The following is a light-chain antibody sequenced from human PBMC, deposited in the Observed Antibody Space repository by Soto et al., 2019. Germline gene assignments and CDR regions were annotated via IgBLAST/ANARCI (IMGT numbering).Light chain of an antibody. CDR3: QQSYSTPPLT. V-gene: IGKV1-39*01. CDR1: QGIKSY. Sequence: DIETTQSPSSLSASVGDMVTITCRASQGIKSYLNWYQQKPGKAPKLLIYGASSLQSGVPSRFSGSGSGTDFTLTISSLQPEDYETYYCQQSYSTPPLTFGGGTKVEIK. J-gene: IGKJ4*01. CDR2: GAS.